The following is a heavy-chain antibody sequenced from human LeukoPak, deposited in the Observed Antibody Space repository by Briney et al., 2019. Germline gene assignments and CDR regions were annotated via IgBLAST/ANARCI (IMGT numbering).Heavy chain of an antibody. D-gene: IGHD2-15*01. CDR1: GYTFTSYG. CDR3: ARDPGAVTLEH. CDR2: ISAYNGNT. J-gene: IGHJ4*02. Sequence: SVKVSCKASGYTFTSYGISWVRQAPGQGPEWMGYISAYNGNTNYAQKVQGRVTLTTDTSTSTAYMELRSLRSDDTAVYYCARDPGAVTLEHWGQGTLVTVSS. V-gene: IGHV1-18*01.